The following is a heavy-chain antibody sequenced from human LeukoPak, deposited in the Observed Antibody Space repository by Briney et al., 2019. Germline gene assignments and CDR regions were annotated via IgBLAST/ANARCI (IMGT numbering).Heavy chain of an antibody. Sequence: PGRSLRLSCAASGFTFSSYGMHWVRQAPGKGLEWVAVISYDGSNKYYADSVKGRFTISRDNSKNTLYLQMNSLRAEDTAVYYCAKDLEGYYDSSGGGDLDYWGQGTLVTVSS. J-gene: IGHJ4*02. V-gene: IGHV3-30*18. CDR1: GFTFSSYG. D-gene: IGHD3-22*01. CDR2: ISYDGSNK. CDR3: AKDLEGYYDSSGGGDLDY.